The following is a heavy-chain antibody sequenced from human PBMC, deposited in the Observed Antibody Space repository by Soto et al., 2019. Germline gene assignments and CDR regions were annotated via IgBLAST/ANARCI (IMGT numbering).Heavy chain of an antibody. Sequence: EGALRLSCAASGITFSGSASNWIRQASGKWLAWVARIRTQSNGYATPYAASVKGRFTISRDDSKNMAYLQMNGLKTEDTAIYYCSRFQYVTSSPIGWGQGTLVTVSS. CDR2: IRTQSNGYAT. J-gene: IGHJ4*02. CDR3: SRFQYVTSSPIG. CDR1: GITFSGSA. V-gene: IGHV3-73*01. D-gene: IGHD6-6*01.